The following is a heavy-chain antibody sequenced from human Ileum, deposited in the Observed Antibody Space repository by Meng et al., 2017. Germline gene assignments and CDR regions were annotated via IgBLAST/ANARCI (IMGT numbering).Heavy chain of an antibody. CDR1: GGSISSSSHC. CDR2: ICYSGNT. D-gene: IGHD7-27*01. V-gene: IGHV4-39*01. Sequence: QLQLQDPGPGLVKLSETLSLMCTVSGGSISSSSHCCDWIRQPPGKGLEWIGSICYSGNTYYNPSLKSRVSMSVDTSKKQISLKLNSVTAADTAVYYCARRTGEVDLLDYWGQGTLVTVSS. J-gene: IGHJ4*02. CDR3: ARRTGEVDLLDY.